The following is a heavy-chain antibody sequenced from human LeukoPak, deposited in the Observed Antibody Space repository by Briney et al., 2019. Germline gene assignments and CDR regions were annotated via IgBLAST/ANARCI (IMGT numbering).Heavy chain of an antibody. CDR1: GFTFSSYA. V-gene: IGHV3-30*04. CDR3: ARDYNSIAVAGDFDY. Sequence: GSLRLSCAASGFTFSSYAMHRVRQAPGKGLEWVAVMSYDGSNKYYADSVKGRFTISRDNSKNTLYLQMNSLRAEDTAVYYCARDYNSIAVAGDFDYWGQGTLVTVSS. CDR2: MSYDGSNK. J-gene: IGHJ4*02. D-gene: IGHD6-19*01.